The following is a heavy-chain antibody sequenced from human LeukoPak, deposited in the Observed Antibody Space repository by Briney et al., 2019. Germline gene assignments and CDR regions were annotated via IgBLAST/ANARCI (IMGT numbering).Heavy chain of an antibody. Sequence: PGGSLRLSCAASGFTFNDYTMHWVRLAPGKRLEYVSAISANGGSKYHADSVRARFTVSRDNSKNTLYLQMGSLRLEDTALYYCARGPNYSVYTDVWGKGTAVTVSS. J-gene: IGHJ6*03. CDR1: GFTFNDYT. V-gene: IGHV3-64*02. CDR3: ARGPNYSVYTDV. CDR2: ISANGGSK.